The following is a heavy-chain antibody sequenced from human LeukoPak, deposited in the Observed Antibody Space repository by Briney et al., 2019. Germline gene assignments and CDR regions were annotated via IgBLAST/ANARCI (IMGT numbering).Heavy chain of an antibody. D-gene: IGHD2-2*01. CDR3: ARTTSRAPDDAFDI. J-gene: IGHJ3*02. V-gene: IGHV4-39*07. CDR1: LASLNSSDYY. Sequence: SETLSLTCTVSLASLNSSDYYWGWIRQPPGKGLEWIGSIHYSGRTYYNPSLKSRVTISIDTSKNQVSLKLTSVTAADTAVYYCARTTSRAPDDAFDIWGQETMVTVSS. CDR2: IHYSGRT.